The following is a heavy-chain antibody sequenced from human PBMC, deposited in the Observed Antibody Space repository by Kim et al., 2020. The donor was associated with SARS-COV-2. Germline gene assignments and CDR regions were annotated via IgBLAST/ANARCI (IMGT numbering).Heavy chain of an antibody. Sequence: ASVKVSCKASGYTFTSYGISWVRQAPGQGLEWMGWISAYNGNTNYAQKLQGRVTMTTDTSTSTAYMELRSLRSDDTAVYYCARQYVLRYFDWSPQGDYYYYGMDVWGQGTTVTVSS. CDR1: GYTFTSYG. J-gene: IGHJ6*02. D-gene: IGHD3-9*01. CDR2: ISAYNGNT. V-gene: IGHV1-18*01. CDR3: ARQYVLRYFDWSPQGDYYYYGMDV.